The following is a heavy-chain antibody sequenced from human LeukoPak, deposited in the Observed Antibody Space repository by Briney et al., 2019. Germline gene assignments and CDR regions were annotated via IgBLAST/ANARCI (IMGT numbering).Heavy chain of an antibody. V-gene: IGHV4-59*01. CDR2: MYYSGST. CDR1: GGSISSYY. Sequence: SETLSLTCTVSGGSISSYYWSWIRQPPGKGLEWIGYMYYSGSTNYNPSLKSRVTISVDTSKNQFSLKLSPVTAADTAVYYCARVGGYGSGSYEAFDIWGQGTMVTVSS. CDR3: ARVGGYGSGSYEAFDI. J-gene: IGHJ3*02. D-gene: IGHD3-10*01.